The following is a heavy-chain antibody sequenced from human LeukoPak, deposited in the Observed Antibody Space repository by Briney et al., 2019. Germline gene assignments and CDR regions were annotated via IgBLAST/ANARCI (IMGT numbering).Heavy chain of an antibody. D-gene: IGHD3-10*01. Sequence: SSATLSLTCTVSGGSISNYFWSWIRQPPGKGLEWIGYIYYTGSTNYNPSLKSRVTISVGTSKNLFSLKLSSVTAADTAVYYCARPSRSISTAGAFDIWGQGTMVTVSS. CDR1: GGSISNYF. CDR3: ARPSRSISTAGAFDI. J-gene: IGHJ3*02. V-gene: IGHV4-59*01. CDR2: IYYTGST.